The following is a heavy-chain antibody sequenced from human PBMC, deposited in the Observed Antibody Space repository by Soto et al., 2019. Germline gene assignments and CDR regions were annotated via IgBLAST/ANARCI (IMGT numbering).Heavy chain of an antibody. V-gene: IGHV4-39*01. CDR2: IYYSGST. Sequence: SETLSLTCTVSGGSISSATYFWAWIRQSPGKGPEWIGSIYYSGSTYFNPSLRSRVTMSVDTSENQFSLRLNSVTAADTAMYYCARQGSSGDYFRNFLWFDPWGQGTLVTVSS. CDR3: ARQGSSGDYFRNFLWFDP. D-gene: IGHD3-10*01. CDR1: GGSISSATYF. J-gene: IGHJ5*02.